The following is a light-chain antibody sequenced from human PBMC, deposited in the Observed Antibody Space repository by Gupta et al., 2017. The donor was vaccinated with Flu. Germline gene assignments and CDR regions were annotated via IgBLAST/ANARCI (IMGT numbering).Light chain of an antibody. Sequence: AIRMTQSPSSFSASTGDRVTITCRASQGISSYLAWYQQKPGKAPKLLIYAASTLQSGVPSRFSGSGSGTDFTLTISCLQSEDFATYYCQQYDSYPPWTFGQGTKVEI. CDR2: AAS. CDR3: QQYDSYPPWT. V-gene: IGKV1-8*01. CDR1: QGISSY. J-gene: IGKJ1*01.